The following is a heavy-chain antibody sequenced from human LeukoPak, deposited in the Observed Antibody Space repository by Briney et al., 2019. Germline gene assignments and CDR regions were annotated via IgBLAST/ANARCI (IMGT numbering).Heavy chain of an antibody. D-gene: IGHD2-15*01. CDR2: ISGSGGST. V-gene: IGHV3-23*01. CDR3: AKARYCSGGSCYSDY. CDR1: GLTFTSYA. Sequence: GGSLRLSCAASGLTFTSYAMNWVRHAPGRGLEWVSGISGSGGSTYYADSVRGRFTISRDNSKNKLYLQMNSLRAEDTGVYYCAKARYCSGGSCYSDYWGQGTLVPVSS. J-gene: IGHJ4*02.